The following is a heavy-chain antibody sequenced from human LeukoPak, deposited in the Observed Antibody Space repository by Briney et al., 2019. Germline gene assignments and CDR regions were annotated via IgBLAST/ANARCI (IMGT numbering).Heavy chain of an antibody. Sequence: SETLSLTCAVYGGSFSGYYWSWIRQPPGKGLEWIGEINHSGSTNYNPSLKSRVTISVDTSKNQFSLKLSSVTAADTAVYYRARDAAEGPEYDISDAFDIWGQGTMVTVSS. CDR1: GGSFSGYY. V-gene: IGHV4-34*01. D-gene: IGHD2/OR15-2a*01. J-gene: IGHJ3*02. CDR3: ARDAAEGPEYDISDAFDI. CDR2: INHSGST.